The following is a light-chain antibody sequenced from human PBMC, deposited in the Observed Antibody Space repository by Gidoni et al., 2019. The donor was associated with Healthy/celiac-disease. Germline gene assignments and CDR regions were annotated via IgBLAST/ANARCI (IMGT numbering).Light chain of an antibody. CDR1: QSVSSN. CDR2: GAS. Sequence: EIVMTQSPATLSVSPGERATLSCRASQSVSSNLAWYQQKPGQAPRLLLYGASTRATGIPARFSGSGSVTEFTLTISSLQSEDFAVYYCQQYNNWRWTFGQGTKVEIK. V-gene: IGKV3-15*01. CDR3: QQYNNWRWT. J-gene: IGKJ1*01.